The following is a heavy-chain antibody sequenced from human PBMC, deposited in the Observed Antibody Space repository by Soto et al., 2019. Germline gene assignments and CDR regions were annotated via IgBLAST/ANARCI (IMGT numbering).Heavy chain of an antibody. CDR3: ASNYAYAEGYYWYGIDV. CDR2: ISSYGSDT. D-gene: IGHD3-16*01. CDR1: GFTFSRYW. Sequence: EVQVVEAGGGLVLPGGSLRLSCAASGFTFSRYWMHWVRQAPGKGLVWVSRISSYGSDTHYADSVKGRFTISRDNAKNTLYLQMNSRRADDTAVYYCASNYAYAEGYYWYGIDVWGQGTTVTVSS. V-gene: IGHV3-74*01. J-gene: IGHJ6*02.